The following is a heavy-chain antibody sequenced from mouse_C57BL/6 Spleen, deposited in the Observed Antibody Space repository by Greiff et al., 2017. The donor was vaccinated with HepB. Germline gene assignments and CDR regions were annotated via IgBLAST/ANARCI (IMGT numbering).Heavy chain of an antibody. D-gene: IGHD2-3*01. Sequence: EVQGVESGGGLVQPGGSLKLSCAASGFTFSDYYMYWVRQTPEKRLEWVAYISNGGGSTYYPDTVKGRFTISRDNAKNTLYLQMSRLKSEDTAMYYCARSYDGFWYFDVWGTGTTVTVSS. V-gene: IGHV5-12*01. J-gene: IGHJ1*03. CDR1: GFTFSDYY. CDR3: ARSYDGFWYFDV. CDR2: ISNGGGST.